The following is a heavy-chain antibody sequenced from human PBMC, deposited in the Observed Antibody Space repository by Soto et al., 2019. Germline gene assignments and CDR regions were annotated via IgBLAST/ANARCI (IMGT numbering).Heavy chain of an antibody. CDR2: IRAYNGNT. J-gene: IGHJ4*01. Sequence: QVQLVQSGAEVKKPGASVKVSCKASGYTFTSYGISWVRQAPGQGLECMGWIRAYNGNTNYAQKLLGRVTVTAATATSTAYMELWGLRSDDTAVYYSAREGPPTLNWGHGTLVTVSS. CDR3: AREGPPTLN. CDR1: GYTFTSYG. V-gene: IGHV1-18*01.